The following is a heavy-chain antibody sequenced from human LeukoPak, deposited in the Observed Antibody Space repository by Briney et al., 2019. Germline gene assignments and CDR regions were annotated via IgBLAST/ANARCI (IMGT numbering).Heavy chain of an antibody. CDR3: ARVRSSDDAFDI. CDR2: IYYSGST. V-gene: IGHV4-61*01. D-gene: IGHD6-6*01. J-gene: IGHJ3*02. CDR1: GGSVSSGSYY. Sequence: SETLSLTCTVSGGSVSSGSYYWSWIRQPPGKGLEWIGYIYYSGSTNYNPSLKSRITISVDTSKNQFSPKLSSVTAADTAVYYCARVRSSDDAFDIWGQGTLVTVSS.